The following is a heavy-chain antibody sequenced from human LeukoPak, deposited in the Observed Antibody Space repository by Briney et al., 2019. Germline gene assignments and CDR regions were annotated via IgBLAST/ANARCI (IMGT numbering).Heavy chain of an antibody. V-gene: IGHV1-69*04. Sequence: SVKVSCKASGGTFSSYAISWVRQAPGQGLEWMGRIIPILGIANYAQKFQGRVTITADKSTSTAYMELSSLRSEDTAVYYRARGVPLLNWGQGTLVTVSS. J-gene: IGHJ4*02. CDR2: IIPILGIA. CDR3: ARGVPLLN. CDR1: GGTFSSYA. D-gene: IGHD3-9*01.